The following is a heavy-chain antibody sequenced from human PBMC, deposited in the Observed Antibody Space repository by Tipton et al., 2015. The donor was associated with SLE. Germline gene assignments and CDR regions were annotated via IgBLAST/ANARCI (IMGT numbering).Heavy chain of an antibody. CDR2: IYSRGDT. Sequence: SLRLSCAASGFTVSSRYMTWVRQAPGKGLDWVSVIYSRGDTYYADSVKGRFTISRDNSKNTLYLQMNSLRAEDTAVYYCASETSTSSYDAFDIWGQGTMVTVSS. V-gene: IGHV3-53*05. J-gene: IGHJ3*02. CDR1: GFTVSSRY. CDR3: ASETSTSSYDAFDI. D-gene: IGHD6-6*01.